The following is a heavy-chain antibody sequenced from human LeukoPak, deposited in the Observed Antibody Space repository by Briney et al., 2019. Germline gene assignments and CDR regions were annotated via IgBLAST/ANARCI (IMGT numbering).Heavy chain of an antibody. Sequence: GGSLRLSCAASGFTFSSYAMSWVRQAPGKGLEWVSAISGSGGSTYYADSVKGRFTISRDNSKNTLYLQMNTLRGEDTAVYYCAKDEDSSGWNRLYFYYCMDVWGKGTTVTVSS. V-gene: IGHV3-23*01. D-gene: IGHD6-19*01. J-gene: IGHJ6*03. CDR2: ISGSGGST. CDR3: AKDEDSSGWNRLYFYYCMDV. CDR1: GFTFSSYA.